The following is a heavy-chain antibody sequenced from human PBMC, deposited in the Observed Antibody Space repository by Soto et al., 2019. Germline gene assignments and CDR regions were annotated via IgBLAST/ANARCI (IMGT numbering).Heavy chain of an antibody. Sequence: PGGSLRLSCAASGFTFSSYAMHWVRQAPGKGLEWVAVISYDGSNKYYADSVKGRFTICRDNSKNTLYLQMNSLRAEDTAVYYCARELAYCGGDCSIYYYYGMDVWGQGTTVTVSS. CDR2: ISYDGSNK. D-gene: IGHD2-21*02. CDR1: GFTFSSYA. CDR3: ARELAYCGGDCSIYYYYGMDV. J-gene: IGHJ6*02. V-gene: IGHV3-30-3*01.